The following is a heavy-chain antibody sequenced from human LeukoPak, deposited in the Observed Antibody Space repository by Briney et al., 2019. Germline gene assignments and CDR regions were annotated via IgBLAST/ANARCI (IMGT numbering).Heavy chain of an antibody. V-gene: IGHV3-7*01. D-gene: IGHD2-8*01. Sequence: PGGSLRLSCAASGFTFRTHSMSWVRQAPGKGLEWVANIKQDGSEKYYVDSVKGRFTISRDNAKNSLYLQMNSLRAEDTAVYYCARALISHYYYYMDVWGKGTTVTVSS. CDR1: GFTFRTHS. CDR3: ARALISHYYYYMDV. CDR2: IKQDGSEK. J-gene: IGHJ6*03.